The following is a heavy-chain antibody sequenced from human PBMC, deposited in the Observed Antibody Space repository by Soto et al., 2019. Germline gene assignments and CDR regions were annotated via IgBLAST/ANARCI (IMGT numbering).Heavy chain of an antibody. CDR3: GRDGRGGWHFGS. Sequence: GSLRLSCAASGFTLSSYLMSWIRQVPGKGLEWVANTKGDGSEMYLIDSVAGRVTISRDNARNTVSLQMNNLRVEDTDLYYCGRDGRGGWHFGSWGQGTRV. CDR2: TKGDGSEM. D-gene: IGHD6-19*01. J-gene: IGHJ4*02. V-gene: IGHV3-7*01. CDR1: GFTLSSYL.